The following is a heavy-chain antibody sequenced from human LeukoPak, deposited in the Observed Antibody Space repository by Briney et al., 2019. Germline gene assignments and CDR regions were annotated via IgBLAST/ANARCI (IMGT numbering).Heavy chain of an antibody. CDR1: GFTFSSYG. CDR2: IWYDGSNK. CDR3: ARGGYSYGYAFDI. Sequence: GGSLRLSCAASGFTFSSYGVHWVRQAPGKGLEWVAVIWYDGSNKYYADSVKGRFTISRDNSKNTLYLQMNSLRAEDTAVYYCARGGYSYGYAFDIWGQGTMVTVSS. V-gene: IGHV3-33*01. J-gene: IGHJ3*02. D-gene: IGHD5-18*01.